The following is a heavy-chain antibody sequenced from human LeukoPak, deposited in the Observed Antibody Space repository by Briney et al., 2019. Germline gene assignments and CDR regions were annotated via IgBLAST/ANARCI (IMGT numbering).Heavy chain of an antibody. CDR1: GGPFSSGSYY. V-gene: IGHV4-61*01. J-gene: IGHJ4*02. CDR2: IYYSGST. Sequence: PSETLSLTCTVSGGPFSSGSYYWSWIRQPPGKGLEWIGYIYYSGSTNYNPSLKSRVTISVDTSKNQFSLKLSSVTAADTAVYYCARESRPFCPFAFWGQGVLVTVSS. D-gene: IGHD2-2*01. CDR3: ARESRPFCPFAF.